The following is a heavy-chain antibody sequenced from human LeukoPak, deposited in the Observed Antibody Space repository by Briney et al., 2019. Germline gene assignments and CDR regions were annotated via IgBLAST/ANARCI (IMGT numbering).Heavy chain of an antibody. Sequence: GASVKVSCKASGGTFSSYAISWVRQAPGQGLEWMGGIIPIFGTANYAQKFQGRVTITADKSTSTAYMELSSLRSEDTAVYYCARVGRYGGNRSDYWGQGTLVTVSS. CDR1: GGTFSSYA. V-gene: IGHV1-69*06. D-gene: IGHD4-23*01. CDR2: IIPIFGTA. CDR3: ARVGRYGGNRSDY. J-gene: IGHJ4*02.